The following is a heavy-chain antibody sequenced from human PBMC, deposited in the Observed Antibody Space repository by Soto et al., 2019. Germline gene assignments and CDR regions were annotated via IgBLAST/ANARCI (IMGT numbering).Heavy chain of an antibody. CDR2: INHSGST. Sequence: SETLSLTCAVYGGSFSGYYWSWIRQPPGKGLEWIGEINHSGSTNYNPSLKSRVTISVDTSKNQFSLKLSSVTAADTAVYYCARGGIVVVPAAIHGNWFDPWGQGTLVTSPQ. J-gene: IGHJ5*02. CDR1: GGSFSGYY. V-gene: IGHV4-34*01. CDR3: ARGGIVVVPAAIHGNWFDP. D-gene: IGHD2-2*02.